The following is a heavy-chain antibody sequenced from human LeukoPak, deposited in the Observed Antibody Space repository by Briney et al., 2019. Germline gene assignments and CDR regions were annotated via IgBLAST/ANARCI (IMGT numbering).Heavy chain of an antibody. CDR2: INPNSGGT. CDR1: GYTFTGYY. D-gene: IGHD1-7*01. J-gene: IGHJ5*02. Sequence: GASVKVSCKASGYTFTGYYMHWVRQAPGQGLEWMGWINPNSGGTNYAQKFQGRVPMTRDTSISTAYMELSRLRSGDTAVYYCAGDSDSTGTNIWFDLWGQGTPVTVSS. CDR3: AGDSDSTGTNIWFDL. V-gene: IGHV1-2*02.